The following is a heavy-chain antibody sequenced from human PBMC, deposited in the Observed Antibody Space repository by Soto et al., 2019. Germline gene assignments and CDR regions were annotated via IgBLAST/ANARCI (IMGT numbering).Heavy chain of an antibody. CDR2: ISGNGGTT. V-gene: IGHV3-23*01. J-gene: IGHJ6*02. Sequence: EVQLLESGGGLVQPGGSLRLSCAASGLTFSSYAMSWVRQAPGKGLEWVSTISGNGGTTYYADSVKGRFTISRDNSKNTLYLQMNSLRAEDTAVYYCAKDARATYGMDVWGQGTTVTVSS. CDR3: AKDARATYGMDV. CDR1: GLTFSSYA.